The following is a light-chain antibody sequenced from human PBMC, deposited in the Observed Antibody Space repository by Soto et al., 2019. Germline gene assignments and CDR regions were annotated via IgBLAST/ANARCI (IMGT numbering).Light chain of an antibody. CDR2: GAS. J-gene: IGKJ5*01. Sequence: EIVLTQSPGTLSLSPGARATLSCRASQSVSSSYLAWYQQKPGQAPRLLIYGASSRATGIPDRFSGSGSGTDFTLTISRLEPEDFAVYYCQQYGSSCTFGQGTRLEIK. V-gene: IGKV3-20*01. CDR3: QQYGSSCT. CDR1: QSVSSSY.